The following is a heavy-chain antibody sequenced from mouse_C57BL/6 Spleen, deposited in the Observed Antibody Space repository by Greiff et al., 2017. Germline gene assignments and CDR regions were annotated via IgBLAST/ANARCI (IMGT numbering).Heavy chain of an antibody. J-gene: IGHJ4*01. CDR2: FYPGSGSI. D-gene: IGHD2-4*01. Sequence: QVQLQQSGAELVKPGASVKLSCKASGYTFTEYTIHWVKQRSGQGLEWIGWFYPGSGSIKYNEKFKDKATLTADKSSSTVYMELSRLTSEDSAVYFCARHERDYDGKKSYAMDYWGQGTSVTVSS. CDR3: ARHERDYDGKKSYAMDY. CDR1: GYTFTEYT. V-gene: IGHV1-62-2*01.